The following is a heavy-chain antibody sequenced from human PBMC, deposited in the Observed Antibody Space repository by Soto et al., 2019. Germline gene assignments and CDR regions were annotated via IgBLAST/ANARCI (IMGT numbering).Heavy chain of an antibody. Sequence: QVPLVQSGAEVKKPGASVKVSCKASGYTFTSYDINWVRQATGQGLEWMGWMNPNSGNTGYAQKFQGRVTMTRNTTISTAYMELTSLRSEDTAVYYCARMYDYYYYYYMGVWGKGTTGTVSS. CDR1: GYTFTSYD. D-gene: IGHD2-8*01. J-gene: IGHJ6*03. CDR2: MNPNSGNT. CDR3: ARMYDYYYYYYMGV. V-gene: IGHV1-8*01.